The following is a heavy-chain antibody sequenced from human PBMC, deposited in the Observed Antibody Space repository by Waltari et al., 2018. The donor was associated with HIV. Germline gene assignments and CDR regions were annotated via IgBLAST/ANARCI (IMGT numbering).Heavy chain of an antibody. Sequence: EAQLLQCGAEVKKPGQSLKFSCKGSGYSFTSYWIGWVRQAPGTGLEWMGDIYPADSDTTYNPSFRGQVTISVDTSISTAYVQWRSLKASDTAVYFCARRLVGADAFEIWGQGTEVIVSS. D-gene: IGHD1-26*01. CDR3: ARRLVGADAFEI. CDR2: IYPADSDT. CDR1: GYSFTSYW. V-gene: IGHV5-51*03. J-gene: IGHJ3*02.